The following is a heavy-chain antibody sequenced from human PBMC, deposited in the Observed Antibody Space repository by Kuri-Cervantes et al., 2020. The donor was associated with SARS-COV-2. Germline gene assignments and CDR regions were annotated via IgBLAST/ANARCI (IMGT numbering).Heavy chain of an antibody. CDR1: GGSLNNFY. CDR3: ARASTSIYGVLIALFSSNAFDV. V-gene: IGHV4-34*01. D-gene: IGHD3-3*02. J-gene: IGHJ3*01. Sequence: GSLRLSCAVYGGSLNNFYWSWICQSPGKGPEWIGELDHSGKANYTPSLKSRVTISVDKSKNQFSLKVTSMTAADTAVYYCARASTSIYGVLIALFSSNAFDVWGQGTMVTVSS. CDR2: LDHSGKA.